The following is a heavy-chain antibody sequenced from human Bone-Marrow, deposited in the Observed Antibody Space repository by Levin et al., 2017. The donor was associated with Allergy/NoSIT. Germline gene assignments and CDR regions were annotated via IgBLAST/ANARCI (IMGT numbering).Heavy chain of an antibody. CDR1: GFTFNDFY. CDR3: VGGFEN. D-gene: IGHD2-15*01. J-gene: IGHJ3*02. V-gene: IGHV3-11*01. CDR2: IGSGGGPI. Sequence: GESLKISCATSGFTFNDFYMTWIRQAPGKGREFFSYIGSGGGPIYYADSVKGRFTISRDDAKKSLYLQMNSLRVEDTAIYYCVGGFENWGQGTMVIVSS.